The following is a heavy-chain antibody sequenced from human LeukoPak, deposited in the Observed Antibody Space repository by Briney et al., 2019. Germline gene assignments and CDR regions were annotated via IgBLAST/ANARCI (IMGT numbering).Heavy chain of an antibody. CDR1: GYTFTSYD. J-gene: IGHJ5*02. D-gene: IGHD2-15*01. CDR3: ARVGLYCSGGSCYSGDWFDP. CDR2: MNPISGNT. V-gene: IGHV1-8*01. Sequence: ASVKVSCKASGYTFTSYDINWVRQATGQGLEWMGWMNPISGNTGYAQKFQGRVTMTRNTSISTAYMELSSLRSEDTAVYYCARVGLYCSGGSCYSGDWFDPWGQGTLVTVSS.